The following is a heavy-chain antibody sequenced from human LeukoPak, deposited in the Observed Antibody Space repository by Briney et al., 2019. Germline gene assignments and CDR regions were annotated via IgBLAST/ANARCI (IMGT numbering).Heavy chain of an antibody. CDR2: INHSGST. CDR1: GGSFSGYY. D-gene: IGHD6-19*01. J-gene: IGHJ4*02. V-gene: IGHV4-34*01. CDR3: ARDEYSSGLGPY. Sequence: SETLSLTCAVYGGSFSGYYWSWIRQPPGKGLEWIGEINHSGSTNYNPSLKSRVTISVDTSKNQFSLKLSSVTAADAAVYYCARDEYSSGLGPYWGQGTLVTVSS.